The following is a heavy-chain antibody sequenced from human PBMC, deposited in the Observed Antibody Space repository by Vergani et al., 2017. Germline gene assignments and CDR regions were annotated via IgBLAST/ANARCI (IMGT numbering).Heavy chain of an antibody. D-gene: IGHD2-2*02. CDR3: PTICYRRWRYYFDY. CDR2: ICHTEDT. CDR1: GDFISSNNC. Sequence: QVQLQESGPGLVKPPGTLSLTCAVSGDFISSNNCWTWVRQPPGKGLEWIGEICHTEDTKYSPSLKSRVIVSVDESRNLFSLRLNSVTAADTAVYYCPTICYRRWRYYFDYWGQGILVTVSS. J-gene: IGHJ4*02. V-gene: IGHV4-4*03.